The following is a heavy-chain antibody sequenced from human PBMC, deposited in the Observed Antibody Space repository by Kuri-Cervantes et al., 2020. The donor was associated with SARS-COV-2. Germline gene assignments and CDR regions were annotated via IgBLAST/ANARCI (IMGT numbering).Heavy chain of an antibody. Sequence: GESLKISCAASGFTFSGHWIHCVRQAPGKGLVWVSRINPDGSYTNNADSVKGRFTLSRDNAKNMLFLQMNSLRAEDTAVYYCVRDGDHWNFDYWGQGTLVTVSS. CDR2: INPDGSYT. J-gene: IGHJ4*02. CDR1: GFTFSGHW. V-gene: IGHV3-74*01. CDR3: VRDGDHWNFDY. D-gene: IGHD1-1*01.